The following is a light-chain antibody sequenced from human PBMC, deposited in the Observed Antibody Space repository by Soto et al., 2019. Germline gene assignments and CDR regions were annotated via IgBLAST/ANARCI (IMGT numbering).Light chain of an antibody. CDR1: QSVSSTY. J-gene: IGKJ1*01. Sequence: EIVLTQSPGTLSLSPGERATLSCRASQSVSSTYLAWYQQKPGQAPRPLIYGASSRATGIPDRFSGSVSGTDFTLTISRLEPEDVAEYYCQQYGYGPWTFGQGTKV. V-gene: IGKV3-20*01. CDR2: GAS. CDR3: QQYGYGPWT.